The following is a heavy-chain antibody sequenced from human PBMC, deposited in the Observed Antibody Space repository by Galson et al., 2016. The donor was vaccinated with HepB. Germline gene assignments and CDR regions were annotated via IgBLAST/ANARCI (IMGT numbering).Heavy chain of an antibody. J-gene: IGHJ4*02. CDR1: GYTFITNY. Sequence: SVKVSCKASGYTFITNYVRWVRQAPGQGLEWMGVINPCNGTTSYGQKFQGRVIMTRDTSTSTVYMELSRLTSDDTAVDYCARDLGAAAGTSLDFWGQGTLVTVSS. V-gene: IGHV1-46*01. CDR3: ARDLGAAAGTSLDF. D-gene: IGHD6-13*01. CDR2: INPCNGTT.